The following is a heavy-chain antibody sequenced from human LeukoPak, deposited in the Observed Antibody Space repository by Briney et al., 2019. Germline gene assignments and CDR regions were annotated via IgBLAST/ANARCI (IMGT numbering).Heavy chain of an antibody. CDR2: ISAYNGNT. CDR1: GYTFTSCG. J-gene: IGHJ6*02. Sequence: ASVKVSCKASGYTFTSCGISWVRQAPGQGLEWMGWISAYNGNTNYAQKLQGRVTMTTDTSTSTAYMELRSLRSDDTAVYYCARDLMYYDFWSGYYSAGYYYYGMDVWGQGTTVTVSS. V-gene: IGHV1-18*01. D-gene: IGHD3-3*01. CDR3: ARDLMYYDFWSGYYSAGYYYYGMDV.